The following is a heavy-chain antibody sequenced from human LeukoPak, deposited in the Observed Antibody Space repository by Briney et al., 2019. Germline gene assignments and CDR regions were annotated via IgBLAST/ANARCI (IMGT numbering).Heavy chain of an antibody. V-gene: IGHV4-59*01. Sequence: PSETLSLTCTVSGGSISSYYWSCMREPPGRGLEWIGYIYYSGSTNYNPSLKSRVTISVDTSKNRCSLKLSSVTAAYTAVYYGARGGGSYDFWSGPVDYGGQGTLVTVPS. J-gene: IGHJ4*02. CDR3: ARGGGSYDFWSGPVDY. CDR1: GGSISSYY. CDR2: IYYSGST. D-gene: IGHD3-3*01.